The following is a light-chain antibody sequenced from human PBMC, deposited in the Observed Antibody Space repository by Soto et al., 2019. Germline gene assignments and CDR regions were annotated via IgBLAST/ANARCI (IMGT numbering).Light chain of an antibody. CDR1: QNINSY. Sequence: DIQMTQSPSSLSASVGDRVTITCRASQNINSYLNWYQQRPGKAPKLLISAASSVQSGVPSRFSGTGSGTEFTLSISSLQPEDFATYYCQQSYTTPPMYTFGPGTRLEIK. CDR2: AAS. CDR3: QQSYTTPPMYT. V-gene: IGKV1-39*01. J-gene: IGKJ2*01.